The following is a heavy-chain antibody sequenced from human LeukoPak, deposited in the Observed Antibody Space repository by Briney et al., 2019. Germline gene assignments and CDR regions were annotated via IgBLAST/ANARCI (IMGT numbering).Heavy chain of an antibody. D-gene: IGHD3-16*01. CDR3: ARPVVLGAYLRGAYYFDP. CDR2: IWYDGSDK. CDR1: GFTFSNYG. Sequence: PGGSLRLSCAASGFTFSNYGMHWVRQAPGKGLEWVAVIWYDGSDKYHADSVKGRFTISRDNSKNTLYLQMNSLRVEDTAVYYCARPVVLGAYLRGAYYFDPWGQGTLVTVSS. J-gene: IGHJ4*02. V-gene: IGHV3-33*01.